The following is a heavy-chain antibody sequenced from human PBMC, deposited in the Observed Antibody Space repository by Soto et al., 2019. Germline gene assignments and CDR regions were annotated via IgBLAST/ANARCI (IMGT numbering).Heavy chain of an antibody. Sequence: ESGGGLVQPGGSLRLSCAASGFTFSSYPMNWVRQAPGKGLEWVSGITASGDSTYYADSVKGRFTIFRDNSKNSVYLQMNSLRAEDTAVYYCARRVWGQGTLVTVSS. CDR3: ARRV. CDR1: GFTFSSYP. V-gene: IGHV3-23*01. J-gene: IGHJ4*02. CDR2: ITASGDST.